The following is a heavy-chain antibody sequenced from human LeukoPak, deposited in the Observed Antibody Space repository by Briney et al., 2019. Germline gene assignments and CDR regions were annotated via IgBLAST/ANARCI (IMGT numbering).Heavy chain of an antibody. CDR3: ARVTDSSSWYVGWFDP. CDR2: ISGNSGGI. Sequence: GGSLRLSCAASGFNFDVYAMHWVRQSPGKAPEWVSGISGNSGGIGYVDSVRGRFFISRDNAKNSLYLQMNSLRAEDTALYHCARVTDSSSWYVGWFDPWGQGTLVTVSS. V-gene: IGHV3-9*01. J-gene: IGHJ5*02. D-gene: IGHD6-13*01. CDR1: GFNFDVYA.